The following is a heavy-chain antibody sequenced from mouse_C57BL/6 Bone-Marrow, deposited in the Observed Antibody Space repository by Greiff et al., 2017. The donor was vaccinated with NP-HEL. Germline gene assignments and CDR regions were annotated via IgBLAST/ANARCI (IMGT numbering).Heavy chain of an antibody. CDR1: GYTFTSYW. Sequence: QVQLKQPGAELVKPGASVKLSCKASGYTFTSYWMHWVKQRPGQGLEWIGYINPSSGYTKYNQKFKDKATLTADKSSSTAYMHLSSLTYEDSAVYYCARWDTTVVDYWGQGTTLTVSS. CDR2: INPSSGYT. V-gene: IGHV1-7*01. J-gene: IGHJ2*01. D-gene: IGHD1-1*01. CDR3: ARWDTTVVDY.